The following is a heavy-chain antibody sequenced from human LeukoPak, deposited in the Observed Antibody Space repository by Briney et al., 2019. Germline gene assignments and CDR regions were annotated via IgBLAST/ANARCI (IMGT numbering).Heavy chain of an antibody. CDR2: IYHSGST. J-gene: IGHJ4*02. CDR3: ARDGYGDYGLDY. D-gene: IGHD4-17*01. Sequence: SGTLSLTCAVSGGSISSSNWWRWVRQPPGKGLEWIGEIYHSGSTNYNPSLKSRVTMSVDTSKNQFSLKLSSVTAADTAVYYCARDGYGDYGLDYWGQGTLVTVSS. V-gene: IGHV4-4*02. CDR1: GGSISSSNW.